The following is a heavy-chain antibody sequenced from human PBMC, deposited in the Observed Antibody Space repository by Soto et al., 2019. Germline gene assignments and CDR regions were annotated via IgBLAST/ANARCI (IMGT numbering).Heavy chain of an antibody. V-gene: IGHV3-30*18. J-gene: IGHJ4*02. CDR3: AKDQDSYGGNSPAFAY. D-gene: IGHD4-17*01. CDR1: GFTFSSYG. CDR2: ISYDGSNK. Sequence: QVQLVESGGGVVQPGRSLRLSCAASGFTFSSYGMHWVRQAPGKGLEWVAVISYDGSNKYYADSVKGRFTISRDNSKNTLYLQMTSLRAEDTAVYYCAKDQDSYGGNSPAFAYWGQGTLVTVSS.